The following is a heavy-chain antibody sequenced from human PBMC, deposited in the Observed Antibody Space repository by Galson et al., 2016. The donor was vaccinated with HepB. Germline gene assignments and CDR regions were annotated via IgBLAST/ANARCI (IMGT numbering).Heavy chain of an antibody. CDR1: GSTLRSYA. Sequence: SLRLSCAASGSTLRSYAMHWVRQAPGKGLEWVAITSYDGNYKYYADSVKGRFTISRDNSKNTLYLQLNSLRTGDTAVYYCARSRMPGYCAAAVCDSFDYWGQGTLVTVSS. CDR2: TSYDGNYK. V-gene: IGHV3-30*03. J-gene: IGHJ4*02. CDR3: ARSRMPGYCAAAVCDSFDY. D-gene: IGHD2-8*02.